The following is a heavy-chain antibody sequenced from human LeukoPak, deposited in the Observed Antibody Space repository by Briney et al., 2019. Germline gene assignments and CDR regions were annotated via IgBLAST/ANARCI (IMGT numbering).Heavy chain of an antibody. D-gene: IGHD1-26*01. CDR1: GGTFSSYA. CDR3: ASSAGELLPQYNWFDP. Sequence: SVKVSRKASGGTFSSYAISWVRQAPGQGLEWRGRIIPILGIANYAQKFQGRVTITADKSTSTAYMELSSLRSEDTAVYYCASSAGELLPQYNWFDPWGQGTLVTVSS. CDR2: IIPILGIA. J-gene: IGHJ5*02. V-gene: IGHV1-69*04.